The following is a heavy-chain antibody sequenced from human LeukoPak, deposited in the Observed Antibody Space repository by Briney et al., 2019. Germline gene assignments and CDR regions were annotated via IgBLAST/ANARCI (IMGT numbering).Heavy chain of an antibody. V-gene: IGHV1-69*13. CDR2: IIPIFGTA. CDR3: AKEISLDYDSSGYYHYFDY. D-gene: IGHD3-22*01. Sequence: SVKVSCKASGGTFSSYAISWVRQAPGQGLEWMGGIIPIFGTANYAQKFQGRVTITADESTSTAYMELSSLRSEDTALYYCAKEISLDYDSSGYYHYFDYWGQGTLVIVSS. J-gene: IGHJ4*02. CDR1: GGTFSSYA.